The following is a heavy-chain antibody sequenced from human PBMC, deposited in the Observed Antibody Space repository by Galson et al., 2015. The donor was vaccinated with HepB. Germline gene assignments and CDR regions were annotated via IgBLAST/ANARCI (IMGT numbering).Heavy chain of an antibody. CDR2: IIPILGIA. CDR3: ARRSGSRGYDY. D-gene: IGHD1-26*01. J-gene: IGHJ4*02. CDR1: GGTFSSYA. Sequence: SVKVSCKASGGTFSSYAISWVRQAPGQGLEWMGRIIPILGIANYAQKFQGRVTITADKSTSTAYMELSSLRSEDTAVYYCARRSGSRGYDYWGQGTLVTVSS. V-gene: IGHV1-69*04.